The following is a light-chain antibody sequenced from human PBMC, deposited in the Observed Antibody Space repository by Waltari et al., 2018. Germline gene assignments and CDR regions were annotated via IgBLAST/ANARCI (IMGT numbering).Light chain of an antibody. CDR3: CSYAGSHTWV. CDR1: SNDVGSYRY. J-gene: IGLJ3*02. V-gene: IGLV2-11*01. Sequence: QSALPQPRPVSGSPGQSVTLSCTGSSNDVGSYRYVSWFQQYPGNPPKLIMHDHTTRPSGVPDRFAASKSDNPAYLTISGLQAGDEADYYCCSYAGSHTWVFGGGTTLTVL. CDR2: DHT.